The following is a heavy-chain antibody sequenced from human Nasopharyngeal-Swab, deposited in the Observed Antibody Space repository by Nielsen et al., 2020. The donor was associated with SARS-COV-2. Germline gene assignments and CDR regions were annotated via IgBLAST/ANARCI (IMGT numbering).Heavy chain of an antibody. V-gene: IGHV3-21*01. D-gene: IGHD4-11*01. CDR3: ARADAYSNYGSLDS. Sequence: GESLKISCAASGFTFSSYWMNWVRQAPGKGLEWVSSISSSSGYIYYADSVKGRFTISRDNAKNSLYLEMNSLRAEDTAVYYCARADAYSNYGSLDSWGQGNLVTVSS. CDR2: ISSSSGYI. CDR1: GFTFSSYW. J-gene: IGHJ4*02.